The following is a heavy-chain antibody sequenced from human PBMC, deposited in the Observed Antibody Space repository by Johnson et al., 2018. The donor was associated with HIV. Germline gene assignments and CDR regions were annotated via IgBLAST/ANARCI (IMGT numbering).Heavy chain of an antibody. D-gene: IGHD1-26*01. CDR2: IYSGGKT. CDR1: GFTVSSNY. CDR3: AREGSGTYQV. Sequence: EVQLVESGGGLVQPGWSLRLSCAASGFTVSSNYMSWVRQAPGKGLEWVSVIYSGGKTYYADSVKGRFTISRDNSKNTLYLQMNSLRPEDTAVYYCAREGSGTYQVWGQGTMVTVSS. J-gene: IGHJ3*01. V-gene: IGHV3-66*02.